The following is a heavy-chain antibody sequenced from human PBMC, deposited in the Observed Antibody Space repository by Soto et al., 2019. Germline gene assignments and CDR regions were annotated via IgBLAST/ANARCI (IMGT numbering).Heavy chain of an antibody. V-gene: IGHV1-69*01. J-gene: IGHJ4*02. Sequence: QVQLMQSGAEVKKPGSSVKVSCKASGGTFSSYAISWVRQAPGQGLEWMGGIIPIFGTANYAQKFQGRVTITADESTSTAYMELSSLRSEDTAVYYCARTHYYDSSGYYYYFDYWGQGTLVTVSS. CDR2: IIPIFGTA. CDR3: ARTHYYDSSGYYYYFDY. D-gene: IGHD3-22*01. CDR1: GGTFSSYA.